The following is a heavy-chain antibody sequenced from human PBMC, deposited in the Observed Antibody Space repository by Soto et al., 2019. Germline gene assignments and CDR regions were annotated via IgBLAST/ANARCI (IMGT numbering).Heavy chain of an antibody. Sequence: ASVKVSCKASGYTFTSYYMHWVRQAPGQGLEWMGIINPSGGSTSYEQKFQGRVTMTRDTSTSTVYMELSSLRSEDTAVYYCVRGFLEYSSSSVFDYWGQGTLVTVSS. CDR3: VRGFLEYSSSSVFDY. J-gene: IGHJ4*02. V-gene: IGHV1-46*01. CDR1: GYTFTSYY. CDR2: INPSGGST. D-gene: IGHD6-6*01.